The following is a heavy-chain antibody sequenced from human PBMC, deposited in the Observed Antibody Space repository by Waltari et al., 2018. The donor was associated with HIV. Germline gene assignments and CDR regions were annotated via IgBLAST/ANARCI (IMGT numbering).Heavy chain of an antibody. D-gene: IGHD3-16*02. CDR1: GFIFRNSA. CDR3: AKDLLSSSYRNGEY. J-gene: IGHJ4*02. Sequence: EVQVLESGGGLAQPGGSLRLSGAGPGFIFRNSAMSWVRQAPGKGLEWVSAISGSGGSTHYADSVKGRFTISRDNSKNTLYLQMNSLRAEDTAVYYCAKDLLSSSYRNGEYWGQGTLVTVSS. V-gene: IGHV3-23*01. CDR2: ISGSGGST.